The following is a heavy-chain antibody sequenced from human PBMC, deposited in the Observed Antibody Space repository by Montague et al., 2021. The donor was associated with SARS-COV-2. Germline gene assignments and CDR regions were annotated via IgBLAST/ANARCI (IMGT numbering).Heavy chain of an antibody. J-gene: IGHJ6*02. V-gene: IGHV4-61*02. CDR3: ASQRGELLFSSSSWGWLPESGAQLYYYHAMDV. Sequence: TLSLTCTVSGGSVNSGDYFWTWIRQPAGKRLEWIGRVYTTGDTNYNPSLKSRVTISVDTSKNQFSLKLTSVTAADTARYYCASQRGELLFSSSSWGWLPESGAQLYYYHAMDVWGQGTTVTVSS. D-gene: IGHD6-6*01. CDR1: GGSVNSGDYF. CDR2: VYTTGDT.